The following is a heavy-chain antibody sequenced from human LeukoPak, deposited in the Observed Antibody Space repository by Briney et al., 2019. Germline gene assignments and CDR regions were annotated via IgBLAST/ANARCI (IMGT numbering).Heavy chain of an antibody. V-gene: IGHV3-48*03. CDR2: ISSSGSTI. D-gene: IGHD3-10*01. CDR1: GFTFSSYE. J-gene: IGHJ3*02. CDR3: ARGFITMVRGASDAFDI. Sequence: GGSLRLSCAASGFTFSSYEMNWVRQAPGKGLDWVSYISSSGSTIYYADSVKGRFTISRDNAKNTLYLQMNSLRAEDTAVYYCARGFITMVRGASDAFDIWGQGTMVTVSS.